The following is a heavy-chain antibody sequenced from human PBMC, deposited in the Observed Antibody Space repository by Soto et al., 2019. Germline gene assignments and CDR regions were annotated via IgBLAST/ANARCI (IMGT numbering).Heavy chain of an antibody. V-gene: IGHV1-69*13. CDR3: ASRGVVTEYYFDY. D-gene: IGHD2-21*02. CDR2: IIPIFGTA. CDR1: GGTFSSYA. J-gene: IGHJ4*02. Sequence: SVKVSCKASGGTFSSYAISWVRQAPGQGLEWMGGIIPIFGTANYAQKFQGRVTITADESTSTAYMELSSLRSEDTAVYYCASRGVVTEYYFDYWGQGALVTVSS.